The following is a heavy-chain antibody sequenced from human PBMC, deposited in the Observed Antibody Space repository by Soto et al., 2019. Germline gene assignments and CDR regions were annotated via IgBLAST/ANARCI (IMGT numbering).Heavy chain of an antibody. Sequence: GPLSLSCAASGFIFSSYAMSWFRQAPVKGLEGVAAISGSGGSTYYADSVKGRFTISRDKSKNTLYLQMNSLRAEDTAVYYCAKYNGNYFNYYYGMDVWGQGTTVTVSS. D-gene: IGHD1-7*01. V-gene: IGHV3-23*01. CDR1: GFIFSSYA. J-gene: IGHJ6*02. CDR3: AKYNGNYFNYYYGMDV. CDR2: ISGSGGST.